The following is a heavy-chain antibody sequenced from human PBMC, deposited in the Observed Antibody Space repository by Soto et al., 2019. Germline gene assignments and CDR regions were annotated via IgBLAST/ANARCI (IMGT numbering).Heavy chain of an antibody. Sequence: SETLSLTCTVSGVSISSGDYYWSWIRQPPGKGLEWIGYIYYSGSTYYNPSLKSRVTISVDTSKNQFSLKLSSVTAADTAVYYCASLFVDTAMNWGQGTLVTVSS. V-gene: IGHV4-30-4*01. CDR2: IYYSGST. D-gene: IGHD5-18*01. CDR1: GVSISSGDYY. CDR3: ASLFVDTAMN. J-gene: IGHJ4*02.